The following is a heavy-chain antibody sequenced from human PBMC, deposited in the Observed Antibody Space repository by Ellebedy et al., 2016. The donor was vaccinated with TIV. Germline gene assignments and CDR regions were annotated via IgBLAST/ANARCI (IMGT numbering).Heavy chain of an antibody. CDR3: ARRQFYMSDY. CDR2: MNPNSGNT. J-gene: IGHJ4*02. Sequence: ASVKVSCKASGYTFTTYAMHWVRQAPGQGLEWMGWMNPNSGNTGYAPKFQGRVTMTRNTSIATAYMELTSLTSEDTAVYYCARRQFYMSDYWGQGALVTVSS. D-gene: IGHD5-24*01. CDR1: GYTFTTYA. V-gene: IGHV1-8*02.